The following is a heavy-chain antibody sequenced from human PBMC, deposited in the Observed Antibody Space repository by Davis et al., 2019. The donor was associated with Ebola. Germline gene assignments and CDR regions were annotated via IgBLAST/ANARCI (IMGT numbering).Heavy chain of an antibody. CDR2: INHSGSA. CDR1: VGSFNGYY. V-gene: IGHV4-34*01. Sequence: SETLSLTCAVSVGSFNGYYWTWIRQPPGKGLEWIGEINHSGSAKYNPSLKSRVTMSVDTSKNQFSLKLSSVPAADTALYYCARGRYCDSGDYVTGFWYFDLWGRGTPVTVSS. CDR3: ARGRYCDSGDYVTGFWYFDL. D-gene: IGHD4-17*01. J-gene: IGHJ2*01.